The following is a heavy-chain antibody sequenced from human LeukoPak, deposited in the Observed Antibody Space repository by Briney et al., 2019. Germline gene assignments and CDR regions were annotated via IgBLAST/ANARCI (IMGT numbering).Heavy chain of an antibody. CDR2: INHSGST. V-gene: IGHV4-34*01. CDR3: ARQWDDSGYPRASDI. J-gene: IGHJ3*02. D-gene: IGHD3-22*01. CDR1: GGSFSGYY. Sequence: SETLSLTCAVYGGSFSGYYWSWIRQPPGKGLEWIGEINHSGSTNYNPSLKSRVTTSVDTSKNQFSLKLSSVTAADTAVYYCARQWDDSGYPRASDIWGQGTMVTVSS.